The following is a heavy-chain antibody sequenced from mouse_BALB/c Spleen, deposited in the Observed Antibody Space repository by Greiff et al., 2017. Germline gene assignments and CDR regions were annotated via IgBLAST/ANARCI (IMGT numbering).Heavy chain of an antibody. Sequence: EVQLVESGGGLVKPGGSLKLSCAASGFTFSSYAMSWVRQSPEKRLEWVAEISSGGSYTYYPDTVTGRFTISRDNAKNTLYLEMSSLRSEDTAMYYCARGGNYDYAMDYWGQGTSVTVSS. CDR3: ARGGNYDYAMDY. V-gene: IGHV5-9-4*01. CDR1: GFTFSSYA. J-gene: IGHJ4*01. CDR2: ISSGGSYT. D-gene: IGHD2-1*01.